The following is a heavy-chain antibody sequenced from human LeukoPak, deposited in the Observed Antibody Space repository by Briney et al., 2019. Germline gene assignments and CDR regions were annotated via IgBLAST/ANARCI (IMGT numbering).Heavy chain of an antibody. CDR1: GFTVSTNC. V-gene: IGHV3-33*08. CDR3: ATDGGSGTMYYFDY. D-gene: IGHD3-10*01. Sequence: GGSLRLSCAASGFTVSTNCMTWVRQAPGKGLEWVAVMWYDGSNKYYADSVKGRFTISRDNSKNTLYLQMNSLRAEDTAVYYCATDGGSGTMYYFDYWGQGTLVTVSS. J-gene: IGHJ4*02. CDR2: MWYDGSNK.